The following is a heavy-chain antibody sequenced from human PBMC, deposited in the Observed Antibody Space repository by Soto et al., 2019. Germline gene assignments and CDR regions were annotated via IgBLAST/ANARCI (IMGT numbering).Heavy chain of an antibody. CDR3: SRGHYYDSSGYYYQTPLDY. V-gene: IGHV1-18*01. CDR2: ISAYNGNT. J-gene: IGHJ4*02. D-gene: IGHD3-22*01. CDR1: GYTFTSYG. Sequence: ASVKVSCKASGYTFTSYGISWVRQAPGQGLEWMGWISAYNGNTNYAQKLQGRVTMTTDTSTSTAYMELRSLRSEDTAVYYCSRGHYYDSSGYYYQTPLDYWGQGTLVTVSS.